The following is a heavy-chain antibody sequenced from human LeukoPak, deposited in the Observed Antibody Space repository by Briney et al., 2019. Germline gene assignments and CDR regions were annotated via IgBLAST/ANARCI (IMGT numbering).Heavy chain of an antibody. V-gene: IGHV3-53*01. CDR2: IYSDGTT. CDR3: ASTHLGYCSSVSCQNDY. Sequence: GGSLRLSCAASGFTFSSNYMSWVGQAPGKGLEGVSIIYSDGTTYYAESVKGRFTISRDNSKNTVYLQMNSLRAEDTAVYYCASTHLGYCSSVSCQNDYWGQGTLVTVSS. D-gene: IGHD2-15*01. J-gene: IGHJ4*01. CDR1: GFTFSSNY.